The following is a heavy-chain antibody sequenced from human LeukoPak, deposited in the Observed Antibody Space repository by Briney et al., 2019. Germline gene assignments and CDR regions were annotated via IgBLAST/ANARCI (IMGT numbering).Heavy chain of an antibody. D-gene: IGHD3-22*01. Sequence: VASVKVSCKASGYTFTGYYMHWVRQASGQGLEWMGWINPNSGGTNYAQKFQGRVTMTRDTSISTAYMELSRLRSDDTAVYYCARYYYDSSGYYYVSLFDYWGQGTLVTVSS. CDR1: GYTFTGYY. V-gene: IGHV1-2*02. J-gene: IGHJ4*02. CDR3: ARYYYDSSGYYYVSLFDY. CDR2: INPNSGGT.